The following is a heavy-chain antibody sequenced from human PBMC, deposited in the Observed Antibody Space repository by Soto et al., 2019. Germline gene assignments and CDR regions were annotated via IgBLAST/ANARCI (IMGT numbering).Heavy chain of an antibody. CDR3: AKDGLRFLEWPVDY. CDR1: EYTFTNYD. Sequence: ASVKVSCKASEYTFTNYDIHWVRQAPGQGLEWMGIINPSGGSTSYAQKFQGRVTMSTDTSTSTVYMELSSLRAEDTAVYYCAKDGLRFLEWPVDYWGQGTLVTVSS. J-gene: IGHJ4*02. CDR2: INPSGGST. V-gene: IGHV1-46*01. D-gene: IGHD3-3*01.